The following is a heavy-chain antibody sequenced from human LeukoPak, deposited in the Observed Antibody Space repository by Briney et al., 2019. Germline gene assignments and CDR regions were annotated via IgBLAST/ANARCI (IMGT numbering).Heavy chain of an antibody. CDR3: ASGSSSRPSDY. J-gene: IGHJ4*02. Sequence: ASVKVSCKASGYTFTGYHIHWVRQAPGQGLEWMGMINPNSGGTTYAQKFQGRVTMTEDTSTDTAYMELSSLRSEDTAVYYCASGSSSRPSDYWGQGTLVTVSS. V-gene: IGHV1-2*02. D-gene: IGHD6-13*01. CDR2: INPNSGGT. CDR1: GYTFTGYH.